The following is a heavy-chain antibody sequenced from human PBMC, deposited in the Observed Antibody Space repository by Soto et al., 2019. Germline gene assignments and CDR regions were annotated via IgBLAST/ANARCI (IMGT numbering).Heavy chain of an antibody. V-gene: IGHV3-33*01. J-gene: IGHJ4*02. CDR3: ARDRTMVRGVMRYYFDY. D-gene: IGHD3-10*01. CDR1: GFTFSSYG. CDR2: IWYDGSNK. Sequence: QVQLVESGGGVVQPGRSLRLSCAASGFTFSSYGMHWVRQAPGKGLEWVAVIWYDGSNKYYADSVKGRFTISRDNSKNXXYLQMNSLRAEDTAVYYCARDRTMVRGVMRYYFDYWGQGTLVTVSS.